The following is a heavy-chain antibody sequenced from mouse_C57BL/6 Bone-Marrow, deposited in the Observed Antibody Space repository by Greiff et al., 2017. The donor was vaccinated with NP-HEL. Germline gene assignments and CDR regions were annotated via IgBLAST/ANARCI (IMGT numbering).Heavy chain of an antibody. V-gene: IGHV1-18*01. D-gene: IGHD1-1*01. Sequence: VQLQQSGPELVKPGASVKIPCKASGYTFTDYNMDWVKQSHGKSLEWIGDINPNNGGTIYNQKFKGKATLTVDQSSSTAYIELRSLTSEDTAVYYCAREENYYGSSFRYWYFDVWGTGTTVTVSS. CDR2: INPNNGGT. CDR3: AREENYYGSSFRYWYFDV. CDR1: GYTFTDYN. J-gene: IGHJ1*03.